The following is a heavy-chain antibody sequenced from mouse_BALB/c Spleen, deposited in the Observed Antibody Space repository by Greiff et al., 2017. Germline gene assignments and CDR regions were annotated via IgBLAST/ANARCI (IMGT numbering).Heavy chain of an antibody. Sequence: QVQLKQSGPSLVQPSQSLSITCTVSGFSLTSYGVHWVRQSPGKGLEWLGVIWRGGSTDYNAAFMSRLSITKDNSKSQVFFKMNSLQADDTAIYYCAKNSYYRYDERLAMDYWGQGTSVTVSS. CDR2: IWRGGST. V-gene: IGHV2-5-1*01. J-gene: IGHJ4*01. CDR3: AKNSYYRYDERLAMDY. CDR1: GFSLTSYG. D-gene: IGHD2-14*01.